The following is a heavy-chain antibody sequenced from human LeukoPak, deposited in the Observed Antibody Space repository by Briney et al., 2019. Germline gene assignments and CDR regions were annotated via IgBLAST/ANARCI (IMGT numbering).Heavy chain of an antibody. CDR3: AIVAGYCSGGSCYLVDAFDI. V-gene: IGHV4-39*07. D-gene: IGHD2-15*01. CDR2: IYYSGST. J-gene: IGHJ3*02. Sequence: SETLSLTCTVSGGSISSSSYYWGWIRQPPGKGLEWIGSIYYSGSTYYNPSLKSRVTISVDTSKNQFSLKLSSVTAADTAVYYCAIVAGYCSGGSCYLVDAFDIWGQGTMVTVSS. CDR1: GGSISSSSYY.